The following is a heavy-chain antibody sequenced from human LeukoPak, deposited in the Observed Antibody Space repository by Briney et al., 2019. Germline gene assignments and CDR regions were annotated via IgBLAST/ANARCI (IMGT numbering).Heavy chain of an antibody. J-gene: IGHJ4*02. CDR1: GGSFSGYY. CDR3: ARGHCSGGSCYWGYYLDY. CDR2: INHSGST. V-gene: IGHV4-34*01. Sequence: SETLSLTCAVSGGSFSGYYWSWVRQPPGKGLEWIGEINHSGSTKYNPYPTSRVTISVDTSKNQFSLKLSAVTAADTAVYYCARGHCSGGSCYWGYYLDYWGRGTLVSVSS. D-gene: IGHD2-15*01.